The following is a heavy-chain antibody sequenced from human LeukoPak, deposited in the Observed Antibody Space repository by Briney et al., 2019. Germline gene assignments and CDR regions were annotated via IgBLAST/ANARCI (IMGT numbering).Heavy chain of an antibody. Sequence: GESLKISCKGSGYSFTHYWIGWVRRMPGKGLEWMGIIYPGGSDTRYSPSFQGQVTISADKSFSTAYLQWSSLKASDTAMYYCARQDGDGRYYFDYWGQGTLVTVSS. CDR3: ARQDGDGRYYFDY. CDR2: IYPGGSDT. V-gene: IGHV5-51*01. D-gene: IGHD4-17*01. CDR1: GYSFTHYW. J-gene: IGHJ4*02.